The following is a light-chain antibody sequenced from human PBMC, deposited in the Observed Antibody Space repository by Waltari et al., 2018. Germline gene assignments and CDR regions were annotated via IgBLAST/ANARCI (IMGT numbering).Light chain of an antibody. CDR2: DTS. J-gene: IGLJ3*02. V-gene: IGLV7-46*01. CDR3: FLSYSGPRV. CDR1: TGAVTSGHY. Sequence: QAVVTQEPSLTVSPGGTVTLTCGSSTGAVTSGHYPHWFQQKPGQAPRTRIYDTSVRHSWTPVRFSGSLLGGKAALTLSGAQPEDEADYYCFLSYSGPRVFGGGTKLTVL.